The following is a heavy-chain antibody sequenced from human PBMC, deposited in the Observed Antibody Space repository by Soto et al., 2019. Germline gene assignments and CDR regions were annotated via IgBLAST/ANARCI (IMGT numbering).Heavy chain of an antibody. CDR3: VREEEQQLKS. J-gene: IGHJ4*02. Sequence: EVQLVESGGGLVRPGGSLRLSCAASGFSFSNYWMHWVRQGPGKGLVWVSHINSDGSSTKYADSVKGRFTISRDNAKNTLYLQMNSLRAVDTAVFYCVREEEQQLKSWGQGTLVTVSS. V-gene: IGHV3-74*03. CDR1: GFSFSNYW. CDR2: INSDGSST. D-gene: IGHD6-13*01.